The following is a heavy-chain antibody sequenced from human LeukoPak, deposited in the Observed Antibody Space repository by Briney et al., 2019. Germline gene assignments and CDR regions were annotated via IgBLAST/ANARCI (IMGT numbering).Heavy chain of an antibody. CDR1: GGTSSSYA. V-gene: IGHV1-69*04. CDR2: IIPILGIA. Sequence: ASVKVSCKASGGTSSSYAISWVRQAPGQGLEWMGRIIPILGIANYAQKFQGRVTITADKSTSTAYMELSSLRSEDTAVYYCARDSGYNFIVGYWGQGTLVTVSS. J-gene: IGHJ4*02. CDR3: ARDSGYNFIVGY. D-gene: IGHD6-25*01.